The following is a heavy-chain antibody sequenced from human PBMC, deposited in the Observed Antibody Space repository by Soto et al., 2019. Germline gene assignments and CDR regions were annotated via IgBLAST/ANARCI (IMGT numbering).Heavy chain of an antibody. CDR1: GFTFSSFA. CDR3: AKCSEVVATICLPVDY. CDR2: ISGSGGST. Sequence: GGSLRLSCAASGFTFSSFAMSWVRKAQGKGLEWVSAISGSGGSTYSEASVKGGFTISEDNSKNTRYLQMNSLRAEDTAVYYCAKCSEVVATICLPVDYWGQGTLVTVSS. J-gene: IGHJ4*02. D-gene: IGHD5-12*01. V-gene: IGHV3-23*02.